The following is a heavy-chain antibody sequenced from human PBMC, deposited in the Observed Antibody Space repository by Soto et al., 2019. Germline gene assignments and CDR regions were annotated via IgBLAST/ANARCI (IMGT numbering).Heavy chain of an antibody. Sequence: SETLSLTCIVSGGSVSSCSYYWSWIRQPPGKGLEWIGFIYYTGRTSYNPSLKSRVTISVDTSKNQFSLKLSSVTAADTAVYFCATMSSSGYPLDYWGRGTLVTVSS. J-gene: IGHJ4*02. D-gene: IGHD3-22*01. CDR2: IYYTGRT. CDR3: ATMSSSGYPLDY. V-gene: IGHV4-61*01. CDR1: GGSVSSCSYY.